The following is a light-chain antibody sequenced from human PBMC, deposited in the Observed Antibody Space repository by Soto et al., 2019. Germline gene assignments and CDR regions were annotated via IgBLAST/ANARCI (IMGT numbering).Light chain of an antibody. CDR3: AAWDDSLNGDV. J-gene: IGLJ1*01. V-gene: IGLV1-44*01. Sequence: QSVLTQPPSASGTPGQRVTISCSGSTSNIGTNTVNWYQQLTGTAPKLLIYSDTQRPSGVPDRFSGSKSGTSASLAISGLQSEDEADYYCAAWDDSLNGDVFGTGTKLTVL. CDR2: SDT. CDR1: TSNIGTNT.